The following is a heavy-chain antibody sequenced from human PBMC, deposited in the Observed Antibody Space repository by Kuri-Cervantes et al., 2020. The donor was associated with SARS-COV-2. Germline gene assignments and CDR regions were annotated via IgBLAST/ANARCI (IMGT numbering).Heavy chain of an antibody. D-gene: IGHD3-3*01. V-gene: IGHV4-39*01. Sequence: SETLSLTCTVSGGTISSSSYYWGWLRPPPGKGLEWIGSIYYSGSTYYNPSHKSRVTISVDTSKNQFSLKLSSVTAADTALYYCARLPTYYDFWSGYPAFDYYYYGMDVWGQGTTVTVSS. J-gene: IGHJ6*02. CDR1: GGTISSSSYY. CDR3: ARLPTYYDFWSGYPAFDYYYYGMDV. CDR2: IYYSGST.